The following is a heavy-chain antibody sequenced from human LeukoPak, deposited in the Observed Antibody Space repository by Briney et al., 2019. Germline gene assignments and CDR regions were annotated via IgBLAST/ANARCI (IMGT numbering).Heavy chain of an antibody. CDR1: GGSISSSSYY. Sequence: SETLSLTCTVSGGSISSSSYYWGWIRQPPGKGLEWIGTIYSSGSTYYNPSLKSRVTISVDTSKNQFSLKLNSVTAADTAVYYCARDPYSGYDRFDYWGQGTLVTVSS. V-gene: IGHV4-39*07. CDR3: ARDPYSGYDRFDY. D-gene: IGHD5-12*01. J-gene: IGHJ4*02. CDR2: IYSSGST.